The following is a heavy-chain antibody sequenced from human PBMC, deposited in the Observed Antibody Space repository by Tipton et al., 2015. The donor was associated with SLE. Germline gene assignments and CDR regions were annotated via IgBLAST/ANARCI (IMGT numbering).Heavy chain of an antibody. Sequence: SLRLSCAASGFTLSDYYMSWIRQAPGKGLEWVSYISSSGSTIYYAGSVKGRFTISRDNAKNSLYLQMNSLRAEDTAVYYCARDCCSGGSCYHNWGQGTLVTVSS. CDR3: ARDCCSGGSCYHN. CDR2: ISSSGSTI. D-gene: IGHD2-15*01. J-gene: IGHJ4*02. V-gene: IGHV3-11*01. CDR1: GFTLSDYY.